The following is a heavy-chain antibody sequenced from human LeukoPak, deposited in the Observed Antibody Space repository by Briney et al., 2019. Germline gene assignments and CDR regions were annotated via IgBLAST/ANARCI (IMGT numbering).Heavy chain of an antibody. Sequence: GRSLRLFCAASGFTFSSYAMHWVRQAPGKGLEGVAVISYDGSNKYYADSVKGRFTISRDNSKNTLYLQMNSLRAEDTAVYYCARDRVVAAAGTAFYYFDYWGQGTLVTVSS. V-gene: IGHV3-30-3*01. D-gene: IGHD6-13*01. CDR3: ARDRVVAAAGTAFYYFDY. J-gene: IGHJ4*02. CDR2: ISYDGSNK. CDR1: GFTFSSYA.